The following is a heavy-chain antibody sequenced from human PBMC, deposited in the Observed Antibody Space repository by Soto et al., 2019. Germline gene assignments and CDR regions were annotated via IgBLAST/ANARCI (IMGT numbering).Heavy chain of an antibody. V-gene: IGHV5-10-1*01. Sequence: GASLKISCKGSGYSFTSYWISWVRQMPGKGLEWMGRIDPSDSYTNYSPSFQGHVTLSADKSISTAYLQGSSLKASDTAMYDCARYHDSSGYPDWGQGTLVTVSA. CDR3: ARYHDSSGYPD. D-gene: IGHD3-22*01. J-gene: IGHJ4*02. CDR2: IDPSDSYT. CDR1: GYSFTSYW.